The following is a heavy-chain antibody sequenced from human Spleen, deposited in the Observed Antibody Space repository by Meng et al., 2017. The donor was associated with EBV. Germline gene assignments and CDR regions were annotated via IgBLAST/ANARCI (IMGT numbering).Heavy chain of an antibody. V-gene: IGHV4-4*02. CDR2: ISHSGTT. Sequence: QVQLQESGPGLVKPSGTLFLTCAVSGGSISSSTRWSWVLQPPGKGLEWIGEISHSGTTNYTPSLKSRVAISEDTSRNQFSLTLSSVTASDTAVYYCASVSNSGWHRFDLWGQGTLGNVSS. D-gene: IGHD6-19*01. CDR1: GGSISSSTR. CDR3: ASVSNSGWHRFDL. J-gene: IGHJ5*01.